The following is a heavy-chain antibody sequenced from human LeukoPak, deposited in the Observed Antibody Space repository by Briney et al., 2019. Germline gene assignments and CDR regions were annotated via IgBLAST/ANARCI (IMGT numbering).Heavy chain of an antibody. CDR1: GGSISSSSYY. D-gene: IGHD3-22*01. Sequence: SETLSLTCTVSGGSISSSSYYWGWIRQPPGKGLEWIGSIYYSGSTYYNPSLKSRVIISVDTPKNQFSLKLSSETAADTAVYYCARHSSMRSPITPWGQGTLVTVSS. CDR2: IYYSGST. V-gene: IGHV4-39*01. J-gene: IGHJ5*02. CDR3: ARHSSMRSPITP.